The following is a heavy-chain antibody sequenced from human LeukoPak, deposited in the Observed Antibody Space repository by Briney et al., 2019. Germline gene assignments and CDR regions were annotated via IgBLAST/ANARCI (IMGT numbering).Heavy chain of an antibody. V-gene: IGHV3-48*03. D-gene: IGHD3-10*02. CDR2: ISSSGSTI. J-gene: IGHJ6*04. Sequence: GGTLRLSCAASGFTFSSYDMSWVRQAPGKGLEWVSYISSSGSTIYYADSVKGRFTISRDNAKNSLYLQMNSLRAEDTAVYYCAELGITMIGGVWGKGTTVTISS. CDR1: GFTFSSYD. CDR3: AELGITMIGGV.